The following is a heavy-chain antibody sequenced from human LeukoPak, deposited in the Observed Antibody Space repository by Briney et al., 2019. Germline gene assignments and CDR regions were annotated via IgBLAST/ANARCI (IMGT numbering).Heavy chain of an antibody. CDR3: ARREGLGVSYFDY. D-gene: IGHD3-10*01. J-gene: IGHJ4*02. Sequence: PSETLSLTCTVSGGSISSYYWSWIRQPPGKGLQWIGYISYSGSTNYNPSLKSRVTISVDTSKNQFSLKLSSVTAADTAVYYCARREGLGVSYFDYWGQGTLVTVSS. V-gene: IGHV4-59*01. CDR2: ISYSGST. CDR1: GGSISSYY.